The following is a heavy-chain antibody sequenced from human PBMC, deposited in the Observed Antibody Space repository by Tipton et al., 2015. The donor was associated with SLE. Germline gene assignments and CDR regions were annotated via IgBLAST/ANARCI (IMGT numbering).Heavy chain of an antibody. CDR2: IRSSGSTI. J-gene: IGHJ3*02. Sequence: SLRLSCAASGFTFSSYEMNWVRQAPGKGLEWVSYIRSSGSTIYYADSVKGRFTISRDNAKNSLYLQMNSLRAEDTAVYYCARNCPWVASDIWAQGTVVPVSS. CDR3: ARNCPWVASDI. D-gene: IGHD1-26*01. CDR1: GFTFSSYE. V-gene: IGHV3-48*03.